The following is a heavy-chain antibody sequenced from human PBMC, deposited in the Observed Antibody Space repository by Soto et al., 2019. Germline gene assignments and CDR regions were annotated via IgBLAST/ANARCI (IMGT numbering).Heavy chain of an antibody. J-gene: IGHJ5*02. CDR3: ARHVRGAVTMNWFDP. D-gene: IGHD3-10*02. V-gene: IGHV4-39*01. Sequence: QLQESGPGLEKPSETLSLTCTVSGGSIISSNFYWGWIRQPPGKGLEWIGSVEYGGSTYDNPSLKSRVTLSADTSKNQFSLKLTSVTAADTAIYYCARHVRGAVTMNWFDPWGHGTLVTVSS. CDR2: VEYGGST. CDR1: GGSIISSNFY.